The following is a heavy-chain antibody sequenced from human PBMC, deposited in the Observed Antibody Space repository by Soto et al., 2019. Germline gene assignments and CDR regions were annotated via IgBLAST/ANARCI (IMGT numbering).Heavy chain of an antibody. D-gene: IGHD6-13*01. CDR2: ISYDGSNK. CDR3: AKVAAAGTDVDY. Sequence: LRLSCAASGFTFSSYGMHWVRQAPGKGLEWVAVISYDGSNKYYADSVKGRFTISRDNSKNTLYLQMNSLRAEDTAVYYCAKVAAAGTDVDYWGQGTLVTVSS. V-gene: IGHV3-30*18. J-gene: IGHJ4*02. CDR1: GFTFSSYG.